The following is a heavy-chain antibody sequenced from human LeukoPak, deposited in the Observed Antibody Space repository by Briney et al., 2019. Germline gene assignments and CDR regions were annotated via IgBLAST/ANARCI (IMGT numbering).Heavy chain of an antibody. CDR3: ARDGRFSYGAFDI. D-gene: IGHD3-3*01. V-gene: IGHV3-7*01. J-gene: IGHJ3*02. CDR2: IKQDGSEK. CDR1: GFTFSDYW. Sequence: GSLRLSCVASGFTFSDYWMTWVRQAPGKGLECVANIKQDGSEKFYVDSVKGRFTISRDNAKNSLYLQMNSLRAEDTAVYYCARDGRFSYGAFDIWGQGTMVTVPS.